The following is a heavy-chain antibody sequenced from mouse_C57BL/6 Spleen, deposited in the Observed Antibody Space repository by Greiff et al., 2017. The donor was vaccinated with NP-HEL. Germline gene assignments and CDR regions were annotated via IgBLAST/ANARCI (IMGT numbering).Heavy chain of an antibody. V-gene: IGHV5-6*01. CDR2: ISSGGSYT. CDR3: ARQTGTGYAMDY. Sequence: EVHLVESGGDLVKPGGSLKLSCAASGFTFSSSGMSWVRQTPDKRLEWVATISSGGSYTYYPDSVKGRFTISRDNAKNTLYLQMSSLKSEDTAMYYCARQTGTGYAMDYWGQGTSVTVSS. J-gene: IGHJ4*01. CDR1: GFTFSSSG. D-gene: IGHD4-1*01.